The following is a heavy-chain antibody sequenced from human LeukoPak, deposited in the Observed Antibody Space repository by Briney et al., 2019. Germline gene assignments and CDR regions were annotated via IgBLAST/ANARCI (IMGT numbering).Heavy chain of an antibody. J-gene: IGHJ4*02. CDR2: ISSSGCSM. CDR3: ARVLGIVGG. Sequence: PGGSLRLSCAASGVTCSSYEMNWVRQAPGKGLEWVSYISSSGCSMYYADSVKGRFTISRDNAKNSLYLQMNSLRAEDTAVYYCARVLGIVGGWGQGTLVTVSS. CDR1: GVTCSSYE. D-gene: IGHD1-26*01. V-gene: IGHV3-48*03.